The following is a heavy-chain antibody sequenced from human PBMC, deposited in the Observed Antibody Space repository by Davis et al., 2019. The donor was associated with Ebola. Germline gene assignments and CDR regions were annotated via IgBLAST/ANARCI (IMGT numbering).Heavy chain of an antibody. V-gene: IGHV1-46*03. D-gene: IGHD3-3*01. CDR1: GYTFTRYY. J-gene: IGHJ3*02. CDR2: INPSGGST. Sequence: ASVKVSCKASGYTFTRYYMHWVRQAPGQGLEWMGIINPSGGSTSYAQKFQGRVTMTRDTSTSTVYMELSSLRSEDTAVYYCASLIGIRFLEFGAFDIWGQGTMVTVSS. CDR3: ASLIGIRFLEFGAFDI.